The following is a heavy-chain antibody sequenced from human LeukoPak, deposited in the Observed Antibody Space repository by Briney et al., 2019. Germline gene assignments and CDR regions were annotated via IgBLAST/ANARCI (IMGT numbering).Heavy chain of an antibody. CDR2: ISSSSSYM. D-gene: IGHD6-19*01. CDR1: GFTFSSYS. Sequence: GGSLRLSCAASGFTFSSYSMNWVRQAPGKGLEWVSSISSSSSYMYYADSVKGRFTISRDNAKNSLYLQMNSLRAEDTAVYYCAREAYSSGWYGGYFDYWGQGTLVTVSS. V-gene: IGHV3-21*01. J-gene: IGHJ4*02. CDR3: AREAYSSGWYGGYFDY.